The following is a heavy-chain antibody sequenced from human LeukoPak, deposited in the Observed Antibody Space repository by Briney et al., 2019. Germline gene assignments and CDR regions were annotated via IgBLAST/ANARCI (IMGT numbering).Heavy chain of an antibody. D-gene: IGHD3-22*01. J-gene: IGHJ3*02. CDR3: AKDLGRRYYYDSSGYTLRGAFDI. V-gene: IGHV3-30*18. CDR2: ISYDGSNK. Sequence: GGSLRLSCAASGFTFSSYGMHWVRQAPGKGLEWVAVISYDGSNKYYADSVKGRFTISRDNSKNTLYLQMNSLRAEDTAVYYCAKDLGRRYYYDSSGYTLRGAFDIWGQGTMVTVSS. CDR1: GFTFSSYG.